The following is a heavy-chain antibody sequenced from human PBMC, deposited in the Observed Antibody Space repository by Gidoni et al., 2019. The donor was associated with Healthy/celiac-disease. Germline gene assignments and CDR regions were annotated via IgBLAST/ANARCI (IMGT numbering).Heavy chain of an antibody. J-gene: IGHJ2*01. Sequence: QVQLVQSGAEVKKPGASVKVSCKASGYTFTGYYMHWVRQAPGQGLEWMGWINPNSGGTNYAQKFQGRVTMTRDTSISTAYMELSRLRSDDTAVYYCARGDLHLYTVTTSNWYFDLWGRGTLVTVSS. V-gene: IGHV1-2*02. CDR2: INPNSGGT. D-gene: IGHD4-17*01. CDR1: GYTFTGYY. CDR3: ARGDLHLYTVTTSNWYFDL.